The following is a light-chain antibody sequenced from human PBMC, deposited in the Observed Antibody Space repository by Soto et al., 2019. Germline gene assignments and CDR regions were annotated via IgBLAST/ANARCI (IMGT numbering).Light chain of an antibody. CDR2: DVS. V-gene: IGLV2-14*01. CDR3: SSYTSSRGV. Sequence: QSALTQPASVSGSPGQSITISCTGTSSDVGGYNYVSWYQQHPGKAPKLMIYDVSNRPSGVSNRFSGSKSGNTASLTISGLQEEDDADYYCSSYTSSRGVFGGGTKLTVL. J-gene: IGLJ2*01. CDR1: SSDVGGYNY.